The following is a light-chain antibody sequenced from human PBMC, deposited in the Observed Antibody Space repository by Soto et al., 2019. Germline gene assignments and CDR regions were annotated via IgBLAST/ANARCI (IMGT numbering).Light chain of an antibody. J-gene: IGKJ1*01. V-gene: IGKV1-5*03. CDR1: QSISSW. Sequence: DIQMTQSPSTLSASVGDRVTITCRASQSISSWLAWYQQKPGKAPKLLIYKASSLESGVPSRFSGSGSGTEFTITISSLLPDDFATYYCQQYNSYSPWTFGQGTKVEIK. CDR3: QQYNSYSPWT. CDR2: KAS.